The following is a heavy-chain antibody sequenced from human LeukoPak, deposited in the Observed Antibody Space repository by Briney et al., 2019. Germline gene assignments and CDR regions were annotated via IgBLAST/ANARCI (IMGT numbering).Heavy chain of an antibody. CDR1: GFSFTNFW. Sequence: GSLRLSCAVSGFSFTNFWMSWVRQAPGRGLEWVANIHPEGNEKYHVESVKGLFTISRDNTKNLLFLQMNGLRVEDTAVYYCARGDAFSGDHWGQGTLVTVSS. CDR3: ARGDAFSGDH. J-gene: IGHJ4*02. CDR2: IHPEGNEK. V-gene: IGHV3-7*04.